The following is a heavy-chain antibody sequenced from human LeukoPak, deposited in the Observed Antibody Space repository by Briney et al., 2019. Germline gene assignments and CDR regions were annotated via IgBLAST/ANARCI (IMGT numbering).Heavy chain of an antibody. D-gene: IGHD5-24*01. CDR2: INPSGGST. CDR1: GYTFTGYY. V-gene: IGHV1-46*01. J-gene: IGHJ6*03. CDR3: ARGGGDGYNYYYYYMDV. Sequence: ASVKVSCKASGYTFTGYYMHWVRQAPGQGLEWMGIINPSGGSTSYAQKFQGRVTMTRDTSTSTVYMELSSLRSEDTAVYYCARGGGDGYNYYYYYMDVWGKGTTVTISS.